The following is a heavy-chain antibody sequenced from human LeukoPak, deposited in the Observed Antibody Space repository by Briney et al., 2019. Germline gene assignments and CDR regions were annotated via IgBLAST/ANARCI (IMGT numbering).Heavy chain of an antibody. J-gene: IGHJ6*02. CDR1: EFTVSSNY. Sequence: GGSLRLSCAASEFTVSSNYMTWVRQAPGKGLEWVSVIYSGGSTDYADSVKGRFTISRDKSKNTVYVQMSSLRTEDTAVYYCASGSKDDYYYGMDVWGQGTTVTVSS. D-gene: IGHD5-24*01. CDR2: IYSGGST. CDR3: ASGSKDDYYYGMDV. V-gene: IGHV3-53*01.